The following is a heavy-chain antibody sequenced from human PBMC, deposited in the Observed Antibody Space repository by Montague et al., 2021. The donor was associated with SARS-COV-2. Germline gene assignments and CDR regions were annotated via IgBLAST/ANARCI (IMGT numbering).Heavy chain of an antibody. Sequence: SETLSLTCTVSGGSVSSTSYYWDWIRQPPGKGLEWIGSIHYSGTTYYNPSLKSQVTISVDTSKNQFSLKLRSVTVADTAIYYCARRKSGWLDAFDIWGQGTMVTVSS. CDR1: GGSVSSTSYY. CDR2: IHYSGTT. D-gene: IGHD6-19*01. V-gene: IGHV4-39*01. CDR3: ARRKSGWLDAFDI. J-gene: IGHJ3*02.